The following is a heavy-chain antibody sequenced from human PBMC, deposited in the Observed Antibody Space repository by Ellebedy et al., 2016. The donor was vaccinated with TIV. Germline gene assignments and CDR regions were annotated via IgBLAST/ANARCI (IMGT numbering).Heavy chain of an antibody. CDR2: INPSGGST. CDR3: ARDLISRAPWIQLSYYYYYGMDV. D-gene: IGHD5-18*01. V-gene: IGHV1-46*01. J-gene: IGHJ6*02. CDR1: GYTFTAYY. Sequence: ASVKVSXXASGYTFTAYYMHWVRQAPGQGLEWMGWINPSGGSTSYAQKFQGRVTMTRDTSTSTVYMELSSLRSEDTAVYYCARDLISRAPWIQLSYYYYYGMDVWGQGTTVTVSS.